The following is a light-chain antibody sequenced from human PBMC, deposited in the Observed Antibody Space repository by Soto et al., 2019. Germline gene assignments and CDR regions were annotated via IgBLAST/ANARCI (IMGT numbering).Light chain of an antibody. CDR1: QSVSSSD. Sequence: VVTQSPCTLSLSPGERATLSCRASQSVSSSDLAWYQQKPGQAPRLLISGASRRATGFPARFSGSGSGTDFTLTISSLQSEDFAVYYCQQYNNWPWTFGQGTKVDIK. J-gene: IGKJ1*01. CDR3: QQYNNWPWT. CDR2: GAS. V-gene: IGKV3-15*01.